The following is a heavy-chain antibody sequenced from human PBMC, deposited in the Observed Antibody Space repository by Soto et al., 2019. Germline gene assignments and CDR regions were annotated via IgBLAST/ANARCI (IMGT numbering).Heavy chain of an antibody. V-gene: IGHV1-2*02. CDR1: GYTFTGYD. J-gene: IGHJ6*01. Sequence: GASVKVSCKASGYTFTGYDMHWVRQAPGQGLEWMGWINPNSGATNYAQKFQGRVTMPRDTSISTAYMELSRLRSDDTAVYYWARVRGSYGYYCIDVWGQGTSDSVST. D-gene: IGHD1-26*01. CDR3: ARVRGSYGYYCIDV. CDR2: INPNSGAT.